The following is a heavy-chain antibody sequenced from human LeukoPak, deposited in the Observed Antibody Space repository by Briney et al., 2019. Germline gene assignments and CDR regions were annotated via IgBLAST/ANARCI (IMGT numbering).Heavy chain of an antibody. J-gene: IGHJ4*02. CDR3: ARGWNSMIVVN. CDR1: GFTFRSYA. Sequence: GGSLRLSCIASGFTFRSYAMRWVRQAPGKGLEWVAVISYDGNNKYYADSVKGRFTISRDNSKNTLYLQMNSLRAEDTAMYYCARGWNSMIVVNWGQGTLVTVSS. D-gene: IGHD3-22*01. V-gene: IGHV3-30-3*01. CDR2: ISYDGNNK.